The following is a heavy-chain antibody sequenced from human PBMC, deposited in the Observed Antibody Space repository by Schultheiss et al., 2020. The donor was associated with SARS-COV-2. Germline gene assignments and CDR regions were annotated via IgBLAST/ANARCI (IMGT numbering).Heavy chain of an antibody. Sequence: SETLSLTCTVSSGSIGGSISGFYWWSWVRQSPGKGLEWIGEIFHTGSTNYNPSLKSRVTMSVSKSKNLFSLKLTSVTAADTAVYYCAREVVKRWLHFVPYCDYWGQGHLVTVSS. CDR3: AREVVKRWLHFVPYCDY. CDR1: SGSIGGSISGFYW. J-gene: IGHJ4*02. CDR2: IFHTGST. V-gene: IGHV4-4*02. D-gene: IGHD5-24*01.